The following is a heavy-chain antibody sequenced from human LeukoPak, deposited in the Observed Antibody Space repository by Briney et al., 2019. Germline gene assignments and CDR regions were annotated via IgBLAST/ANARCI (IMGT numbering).Heavy chain of an antibody. D-gene: IGHD6-13*01. J-gene: IGHJ4*02. V-gene: IGHV3-48*04. Sequence: GGSLRLSCAASGFTFSSYSMNWVRQAPGKGLEWVSYISSSSSTIYYADSVKGRFTISRDNAKNSLYLQMNSLRAEDTAVYYCARTRSSSWSSPLFDYWGQGTLVTVSS. CDR2: ISSSSSTI. CDR3: ARTRSSSWSSPLFDY. CDR1: GFTFSSYS.